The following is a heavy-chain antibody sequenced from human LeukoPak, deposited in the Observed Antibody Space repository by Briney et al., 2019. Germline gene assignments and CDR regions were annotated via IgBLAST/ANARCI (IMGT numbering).Heavy chain of an antibody. CDR2: MNPYTGKT. D-gene: IGHD3-22*01. J-gene: IGHJ4*02. CDR3: ARAPSPYYYDSSAYYSDY. CDR1: GYTFTSFD. V-gene: IGHV1-8*03. Sequence: GASVKVSRKTSGYTFTSFDINWVRQAAGQGLEWLGWMNPYTGKTGYAQKFQGRVTFTGDTSIRTAYMEVSSLTSEDTAVYYCARAPSPYYYDSSAYYSDYWGQGTLVTVSS.